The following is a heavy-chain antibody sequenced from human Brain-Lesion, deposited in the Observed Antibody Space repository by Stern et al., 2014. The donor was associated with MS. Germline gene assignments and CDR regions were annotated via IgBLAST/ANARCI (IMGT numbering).Heavy chain of an antibody. CDR2: IYYSGFT. J-gene: IGHJ4*02. V-gene: IGHV4-39*01. D-gene: IGHD1-26*01. CDR1: GGSISSSTYY. Sequence: VQLVESGPGLVKPSETLSLTCTVSGGSISSSTYYWAWIRQPPGKGLEWIGNIYYSGFTYHNPSLKSRVTISVDMPKNQISLKLSSVPAADTAIYYCARHDSVPRPSQLYSARDRGPGYFDYWGQGTLVTVSS. CDR3: ARHDSVPRPSQLYSARDRGPGYFDY.